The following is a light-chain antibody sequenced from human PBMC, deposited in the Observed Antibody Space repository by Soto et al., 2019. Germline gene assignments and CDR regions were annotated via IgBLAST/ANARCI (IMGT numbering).Light chain of an antibody. CDR1: SSDVGGYNS. Sequence: SVVTQPPPPSCPARHPVPTSSTGPSSDVGGYNSVSWYQQHPGKAPNLMIYEVNKRPSGVPDRFSASKSDSTASLTVSGLQAEDEAHYYCSSYAGSKNLVFGGGTQLTV. J-gene: IGLJ2*01. V-gene: IGLV2-8*01. CDR3: SSYAGSKNLV. CDR2: EVN.